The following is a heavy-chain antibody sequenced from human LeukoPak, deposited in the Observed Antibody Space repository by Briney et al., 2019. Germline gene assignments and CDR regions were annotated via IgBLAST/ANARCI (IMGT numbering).Heavy chain of an antibody. CDR2: FDGNGPNT. D-gene: IGHD2-8*02. CDR3: AKPRTTGLGWAQFDY. V-gene: IGHV3-23*01. J-gene: IGHJ4*02. CDR1: GFTFSSFA. Sequence: GGSLRLSCAASGFTFSSFAMTWVRQAPGKGLEWVSGFDGNGPNTYYADSVKGRWTISRDNSRNTLYLEMNSLRPEDTAINYCAKPRTTGLGWAQFDYWGQGSLVTVSS.